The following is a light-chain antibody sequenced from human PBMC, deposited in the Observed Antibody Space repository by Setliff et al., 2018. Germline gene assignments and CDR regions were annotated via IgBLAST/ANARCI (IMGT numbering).Light chain of an antibody. CDR3: QSYDGSLSGSV. Sequence: QSALTQPPSVSGAPGQTVTISCTGATSNIGADFDVHWYQHLPGNAPRLLIYSHTNRPSGVPDRFSVFTSGTSASLAVTGLQAEDEADYYCQSYDGSLSGSVFGGGTKGTVL. CDR2: SHT. J-gene: IGLJ2*01. CDR1: TSNIGADFD. V-gene: IGLV1-40*01.